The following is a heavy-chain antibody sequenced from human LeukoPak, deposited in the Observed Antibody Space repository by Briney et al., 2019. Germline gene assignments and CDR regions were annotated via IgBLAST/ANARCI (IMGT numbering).Heavy chain of an antibody. CDR1: GGTFSSYA. CDR2: IIPIFGTA. Sequence: SVKVSCKASGGTFSSYAISWVRQAPGQGLEWMGRIIPIFGTANYAQKFQGRVTITTDESTSTAYMELSSLRSEDTAVYYCERSLGYYYDSSGYYPNWFDPWGQGTLVTVSS. V-gene: IGHV1-69*05. D-gene: IGHD3-22*01. CDR3: ERSLGYYYDSSGYYPNWFDP. J-gene: IGHJ5*02.